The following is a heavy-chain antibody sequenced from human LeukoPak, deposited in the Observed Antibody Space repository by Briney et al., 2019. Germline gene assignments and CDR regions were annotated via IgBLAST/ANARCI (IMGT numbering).Heavy chain of an antibody. CDR2: INHSGST. J-gene: IGHJ4*02. CDR3: ARTNLGLFDY. Sequence: SETLSLTCTVSGGSISSYYWSWIRQPPGKGLEWIGEINHSGSTNYNPSLKSRVTISVDTSKNQFSLKLSSVTAADTAVYYCARTNLGLFDYWGQGTLVTVSS. CDR1: GGSISSYY. V-gene: IGHV4-34*01.